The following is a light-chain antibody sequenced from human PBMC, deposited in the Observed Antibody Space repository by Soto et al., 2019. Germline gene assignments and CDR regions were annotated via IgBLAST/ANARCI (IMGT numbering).Light chain of an antibody. J-gene: IGKJ1*01. Sequence: DIQMTQSPSTLSASVGDRVTITCRASQSISSRLAWYQQKPGKAPKLLIYDVSNLESGVPSRFSGSGSGTEFTLTISSLQPDDFATYYCQQYSTFWTFGQGTKVEIK. CDR1: QSISSR. CDR3: QQYSTFWT. V-gene: IGKV1-5*01. CDR2: DVS.